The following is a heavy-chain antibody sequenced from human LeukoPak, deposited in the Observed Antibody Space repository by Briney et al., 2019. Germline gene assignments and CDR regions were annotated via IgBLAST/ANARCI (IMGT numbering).Heavy chain of an antibody. V-gene: IGHV3-30*02. CDR1: GFTFSSFG. CDR3: AKKGGAAFYNWFDP. Sequence: GGSLRLSCAASGFTFSSFGMHWVRQAPGKGLEWVAYIRYDGSNKKYADSLEGRFTISRGNSKNALYLQIDSLRPEDTAVYYCAKKGGAAFYNWFDPWGQGTLVTVSS. J-gene: IGHJ5*02. CDR2: IRYDGSNK. D-gene: IGHD1-26*01.